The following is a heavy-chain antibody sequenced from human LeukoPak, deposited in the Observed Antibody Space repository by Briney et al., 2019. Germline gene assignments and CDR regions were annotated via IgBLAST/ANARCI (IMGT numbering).Heavy chain of an antibody. CDR3: ARRPYYYDSSGYYPYYFDY. CDR1: GHSISSGYY. V-gene: IGHV4-38-2*02. CDR2: IYHSGST. J-gene: IGHJ4*02. D-gene: IGHD3-22*01. Sequence: SETLSLTCTVSGHSISSGYYWGWIRQPPGKGLEWIGSIYHSGSTYYNPSLKSRVTMSVDTSKNQFSLKLSSVTAADTAVYYCARRPYYYDSSGYYPYYFDYWGQGTLVTVSS.